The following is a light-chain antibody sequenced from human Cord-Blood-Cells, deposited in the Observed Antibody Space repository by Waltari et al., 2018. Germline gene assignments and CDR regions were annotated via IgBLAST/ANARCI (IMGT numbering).Light chain of an antibody. Sequence: QSALTQPLSAPVSPGQSVTISCTGTSRDGGGYNYFSWYQQHPGKATTLMIYEVSKRPSGVPDRFSGSKSGNTASLTVSGLQAEDEADYYCSSYAGSNNLVFGGGTKLTVL. CDR2: EVS. V-gene: IGLV2-8*01. CDR3: SSYAGSNNLV. CDR1: SRDGGGYNY. J-gene: IGLJ2*01.